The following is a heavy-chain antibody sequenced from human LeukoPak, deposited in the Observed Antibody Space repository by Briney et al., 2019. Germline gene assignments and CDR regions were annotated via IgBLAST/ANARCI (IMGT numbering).Heavy chain of an antibody. J-gene: IGHJ4*02. CDR3: AKDLSKSRITMVRGVPSPSDY. CDR2: ISGSDGST. D-gene: IGHD3-10*01. V-gene: IGHV3-23*01. Sequence: GGSLRLSCAASGFTFSSYAMSWVRQAPGKGLEWVSAISGSDGSTYYADSVKGRFTISRDNSKNTLYLQMNSLRAEDTAVYYCAKDLSKSRITMVRGVPSPSDYWGQGTLVTVSS. CDR1: GFTFSSYA.